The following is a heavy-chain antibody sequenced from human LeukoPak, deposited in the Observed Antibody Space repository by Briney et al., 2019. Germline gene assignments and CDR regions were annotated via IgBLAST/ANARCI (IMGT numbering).Heavy chain of an antibody. J-gene: IGHJ4*02. D-gene: IGHD3-3*01. CDR1: SGSISSYY. V-gene: IGHV4-4*07. CDR3: ASRITIFGVVKDY. CDR2: IYTSGNT. Sequence: SETLSLTCTVSSGSISSYYWSWIRQPAGKGLEWIGRIYTSGNTNYNPSLKSRVSMSVDTSKNQFSLKLSSVTAADTAVYYCASRITIFGVVKDYWGQGTLVTVSS.